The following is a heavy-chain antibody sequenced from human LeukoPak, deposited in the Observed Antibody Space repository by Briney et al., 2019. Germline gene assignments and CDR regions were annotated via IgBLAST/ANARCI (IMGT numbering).Heavy chain of an antibody. CDR1: GVSIDRSRFY. Sequence: SQTLSLTCSVSGVSIDRSRFYWGWLRQPPGKVLDYIGNIYYTRLTFRCASLKTRVTIPLNTSKNQFYQKLSSGTAADTAVYYCGGGRGGNNTDVFDFWGQGTLVTVSS. V-gene: IGHV4-39*07. CDR3: GGGRGGNNTDVFDF. J-gene: IGHJ4*02. CDR2: IYYTRLT. D-gene: IGHD1/OR15-1a*01.